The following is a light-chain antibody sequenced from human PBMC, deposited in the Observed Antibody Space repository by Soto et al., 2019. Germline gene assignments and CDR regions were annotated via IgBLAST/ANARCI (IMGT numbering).Light chain of an antibody. V-gene: IGLV2-14*01. CDR1: SSDVGLYDY. CDR3: SSYTSDSSYV. J-gene: IGLJ1*01. CDR2: AVS. Sequence: QYLQTHPGSVSGSPGHAITISCTGTSSDVGLYDYVSWYQQHPGKAPQLMIYAVSNRPSGVSNRFSASKSGNTASLFISGLQAEEEADYYCSSYTSDSSYVFGSGTKVTVL.